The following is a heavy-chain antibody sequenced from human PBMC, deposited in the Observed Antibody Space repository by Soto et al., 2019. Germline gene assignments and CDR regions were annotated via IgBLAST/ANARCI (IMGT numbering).Heavy chain of an antibody. D-gene: IGHD3-3*01. CDR2: IYHSGST. J-gene: IGHJ6*02. V-gene: IGHV4-4*02. CDR1: GGSISSSNW. Sequence: QVQLQESGPGLVKPSGTLSLTCAVSGGSISSSNWWSWVRQPPGKGLEWIGEIYHSGSTNYNPSLMSRVTISVDKSKTQFSLKLSSVTAADTAVYYCARDLRDTILLWAYGMDVWGQGTTVTVSS. CDR3: ARDLRDTILLWAYGMDV.